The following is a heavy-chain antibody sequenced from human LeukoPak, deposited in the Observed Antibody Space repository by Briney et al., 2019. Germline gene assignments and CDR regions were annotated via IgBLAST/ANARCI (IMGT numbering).Heavy chain of an antibody. D-gene: IGHD3-10*01. CDR1: GYSFTTYW. V-gene: IGHV5-51*01. CDR3: ALGAVRGLHAFDI. J-gene: IGHJ3*02. Sequence: GESLKISCKGSGYSFTTYWIGWVRQMPGRGLEWMGIIYPGDSDTRYSPPFQGEVTISADKSVTTAYLQWSSLKASDTAMYYCALGAVRGLHAFDIWGQGTMVTVSS. CDR2: IYPGDSDT.